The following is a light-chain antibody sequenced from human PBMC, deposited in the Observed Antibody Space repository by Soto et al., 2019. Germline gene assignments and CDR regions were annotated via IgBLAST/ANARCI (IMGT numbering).Light chain of an antibody. V-gene: IGLV2-23*02. CDR1: SSNIGEYY. CDR2: EVN. CDR3: CSYAGTVAYV. Sequence: QSVLTQPPSVSAAPGQKVTMSCSGSSSNIGEYYVSWYQQHPGKAPKLIICEVNTRPSGISNRFSGSKSGDTASLTISGLQAEDEADYFCCSYAGTVAYVFGTGTKVTVL. J-gene: IGLJ1*01.